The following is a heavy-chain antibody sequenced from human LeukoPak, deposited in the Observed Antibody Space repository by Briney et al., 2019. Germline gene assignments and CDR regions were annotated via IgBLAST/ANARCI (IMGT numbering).Heavy chain of an antibody. V-gene: IGHV3-48*03. D-gene: IGHD1/OR15-1a*01. CDR1: GFTFSSYE. CDR3: ARGQTGTLDAFDI. CDR2: ISSSGGTI. J-gene: IGHJ3*02. Sequence: PGGSLRLSCAASGFTFSSYEMNWVRHAPGKGLEWVSYISSSGGTIFYADSVKGRFTISRDNAKNSLYLQMNSLRAEDTAVYYCARGQTGTLDAFDIWGPGTMVTVSS.